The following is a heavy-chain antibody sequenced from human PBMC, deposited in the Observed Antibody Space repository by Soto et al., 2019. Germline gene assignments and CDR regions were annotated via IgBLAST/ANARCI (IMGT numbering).Heavy chain of an antibody. V-gene: IGHV4-34*01. J-gene: IGHJ6*02. Sequence: QVQLQQWGAGLLKPSETLSLTCAVYGGSFSVYYWTWVRQPPGKGLEWIGEINHSGSTNYNPSLKHRVTISIDTSRKQFSLKLRSVTAADTAVYFCMRGDSRQYDSSDKNRKLYSYYGMDVWGQGTTVTVSS. CDR1: GGSFSVYY. CDR2: INHSGST. D-gene: IGHD3-22*01. CDR3: MRGDSRQYDSSDKNRKLYSYYGMDV.